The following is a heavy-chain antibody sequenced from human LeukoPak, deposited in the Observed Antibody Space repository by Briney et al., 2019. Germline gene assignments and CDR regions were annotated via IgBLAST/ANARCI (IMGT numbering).Heavy chain of an antibody. CDR3: ARGMQLWVPFDY. V-gene: IGHV4-59*01. CDR1: GGSMISYY. CDR2: ISDRGST. D-gene: IGHD2-21*01. J-gene: IGHJ4*02. Sequence: SETLSLTCTVSGGSMISYYWSWIRQTPGKGLEWIAYISDRGSTHYNPSFKSRVTLSVDTSKNQFSLNLSSVTAADTAVYYCARGMQLWVPFDYWGQGTLVTVSS.